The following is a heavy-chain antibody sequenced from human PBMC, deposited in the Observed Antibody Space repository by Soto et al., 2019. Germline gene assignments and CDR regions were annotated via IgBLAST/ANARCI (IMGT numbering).Heavy chain of an antibody. CDR3: AISGGYTYGMDV. J-gene: IGHJ6*02. D-gene: IGHD1-26*01. CDR1: GGSISSSNW. V-gene: IGHV4-4*02. CDR2: IYHSGST. Sequence: QVQLQESGPGLVKPSGTLSLTCAVSGGSISSSNWWSWVRQPPGKGLEWIGEIYHSGSTNYIPSLRNRVTISVDKSKNYFSLTLSSVTAADTAVYSCAISGGYTYGMDVWGQGTTVTVSS.